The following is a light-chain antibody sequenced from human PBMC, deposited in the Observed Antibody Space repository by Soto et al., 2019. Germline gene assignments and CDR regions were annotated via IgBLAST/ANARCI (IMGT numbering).Light chain of an antibody. CDR1: QGMSSY. CDR3: QQVDTSHS. CDR2: AAY. V-gene: IGKV1-9*01. Sequence: IQVTQSPSSLSASVGDRITITCRVSQGMSSYLAWYQQKPGKPPKPLIYAAYTLQSGVPSRFSGGGSGPDFTLTISNLQPEDIATYYCQQVDTSHSFGGGTKVEIK. J-gene: IGKJ4*01.